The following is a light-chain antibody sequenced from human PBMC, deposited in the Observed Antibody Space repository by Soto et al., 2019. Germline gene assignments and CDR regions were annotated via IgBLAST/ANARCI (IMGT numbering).Light chain of an antibody. CDR3: QQYGSSRT. CDR1: QSVGSSY. V-gene: IGKV3-20*01. CDR2: GAS. Sequence: EIVLTQSPCTLSLSPGERATLSCRASQSVGSSYLAWYQQKPGQAPRLLIYGASIRASGIPDRFSGGGSGTDFTLTISRLEPEDFAVYYCQQYGSSRTFGQGTKVDIK. J-gene: IGKJ1*01.